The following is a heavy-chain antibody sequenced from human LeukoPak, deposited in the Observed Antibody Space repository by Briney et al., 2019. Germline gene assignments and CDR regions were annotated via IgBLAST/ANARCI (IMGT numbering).Heavy chain of an antibody. Sequence: ASVKVSCKASGYTFTSYAMNWVRQAPGQGLEWMGWINTNTGNPTYAQGFTGRFVSSLDTSVSTAYLQISSLKAEDTAVYYCAREGGVATLPSFDYWGQGTLVTVSS. CDR2: INTNTGNP. D-gene: IGHD5-12*01. V-gene: IGHV7-4-1*02. CDR3: AREGGVATLPSFDY. CDR1: GYTFTSYA. J-gene: IGHJ4*02.